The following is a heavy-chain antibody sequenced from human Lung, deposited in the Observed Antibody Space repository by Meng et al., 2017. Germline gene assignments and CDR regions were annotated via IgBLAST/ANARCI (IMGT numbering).Heavy chain of an antibody. D-gene: IGHD4-11*01. V-gene: IGHV4-34*01. Sequence: QVRHRWVGEGLLKPSWTLSLTGVVPGGSFSDYYWSWIRQPPGKGLEWIGEINHSGSTNYNPSLESRATISVDTSQNNLSLKLSSVTAADSAVYYCARGPTTMAHDFDYWGQGTLVTVSS. CDR2: INHSGST. J-gene: IGHJ4*02. CDR3: ARGPTTMAHDFDY. CDR1: GGSFSDYY.